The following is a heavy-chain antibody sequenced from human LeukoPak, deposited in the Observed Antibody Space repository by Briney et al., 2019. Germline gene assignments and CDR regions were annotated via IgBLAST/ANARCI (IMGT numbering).Heavy chain of an antibody. CDR3: ARDVGGSRAFDI. D-gene: IGHD3-16*01. Sequence: PGGSLRLSCAASGFTVSSNFMTWVRQAPGKGLEWVSVIYSGGSTYYADSVKGRFTISRDNSKNTLYLQINSLRAEDTAVYYCARDVGGSRAFDIWGQGTMVTVSS. CDR2: IYSGGST. V-gene: IGHV3-53*01. CDR1: GFTVSSNF. J-gene: IGHJ3*02.